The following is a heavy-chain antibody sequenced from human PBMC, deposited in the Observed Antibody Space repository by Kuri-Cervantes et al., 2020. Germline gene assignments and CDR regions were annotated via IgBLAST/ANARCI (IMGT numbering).Heavy chain of an antibody. CDR1: GGSISSGDYY. V-gene: IGHV4-30-4*01. Sequence: SETLSLTCTVSGGSISSGDYYWSWIRQPPGKGLEWIGYIYYSGSTYYNPSLKSRVTISVDTSKNQFSLKLSSVTAADTAVYYCARDRTKVRRPTRRYCSGGSCYSVGYYYYGMDVWGQGTTVTVSS. D-gene: IGHD2-15*01. J-gene: IGHJ6*02. CDR2: IYYSGST. CDR3: ARDRTKVRRPTRRYCSGGSCYSVGYYYYGMDV.